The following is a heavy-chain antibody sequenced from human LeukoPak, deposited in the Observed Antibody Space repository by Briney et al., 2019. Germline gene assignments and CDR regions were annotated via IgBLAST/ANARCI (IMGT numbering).Heavy chain of an antibody. CDR3: ATRYSGSYYAY. J-gene: IGHJ4*02. Sequence: TGGSLRLSCVASGFTVNSYCMNWVRQAPGKGLEWISYISPTSGTIFYADSVKGRFTISRDNARNSLYLQMNSLRAEDTAVYYCATRYSGSYYAYWGQGTLVTVSS. D-gene: IGHD1-26*01. CDR2: ISPTSGTI. V-gene: IGHV3-48*01. CDR1: GFTVNSYC.